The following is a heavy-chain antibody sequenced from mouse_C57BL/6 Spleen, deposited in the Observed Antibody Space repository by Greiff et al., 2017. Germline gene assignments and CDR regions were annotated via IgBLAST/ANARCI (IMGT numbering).Heavy chain of an antibody. J-gene: IGHJ4*01. D-gene: IGHD2-3*01. Sequence: VKLVESGAELARPGASVKLSCKASGYTFTSYGISWVKQRTGQGLEWIGEIYPRSGNTYYNEKFKGKATLTADKSSSTAYMELRSLTSEDSAVYVCARVDDGYSYAMDYWGQGTSVTVSS. CDR3: ARVDDGYSYAMDY. CDR2: IYPRSGNT. V-gene: IGHV1-81*01. CDR1: GYTFTSYG.